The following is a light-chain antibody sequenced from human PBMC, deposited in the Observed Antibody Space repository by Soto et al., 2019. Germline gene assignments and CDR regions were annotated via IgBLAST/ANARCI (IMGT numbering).Light chain of an antibody. CDR2: EVT. CDR3: CSYAGSNWV. CDR1: SRDIGDYSY. V-gene: IGLV2-8*01. Sequence: QSVLTQPPSASGSPGQSVTISCTGTSRDIGDYSYVSWCQQHPGKAPKLIIFEVTKRPSGVPNRFSGSKSGNTASLTVSGLQAEDEADYYCCSYAGSNWVFGGGTKLTVL. J-gene: IGLJ3*02.